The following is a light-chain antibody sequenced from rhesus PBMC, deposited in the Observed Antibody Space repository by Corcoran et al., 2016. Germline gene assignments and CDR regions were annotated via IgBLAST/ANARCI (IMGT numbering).Light chain of an antibody. CDR1: QSVGSH. CDR3: QESSNLSLYS. Sequence: ETVVTQSPATLALSPGERATLSCRARQSVGSHSAWYQRKPGQAPRLLIYGAASRATGIPARFSGSGSGTDFTLTIPSLQPEDVGVYCCQESSNLSLYSFVQGTKVQLK. J-gene: IGKJ2*01. CDR2: GAA. V-gene: IGKV3-24*04.